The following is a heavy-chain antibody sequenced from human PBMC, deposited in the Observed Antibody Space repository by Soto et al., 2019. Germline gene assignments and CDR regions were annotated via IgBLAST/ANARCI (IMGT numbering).Heavy chain of an antibody. Sequence: PSETLSLTCTVSGGSISSYYWSWIRQPPGKGLEWIGYIYYSGSTNYNPSLKSRVTISVDTSKNQFSLKLSSVTAADTAVYYCARDFSMAVAGTRWFDPWRQGTLVIVSS. CDR3: ARDFSMAVAGTRWFDP. D-gene: IGHD6-19*01. CDR2: IYYSGST. V-gene: IGHV4-59*01. J-gene: IGHJ5*02. CDR1: GGSISSYY.